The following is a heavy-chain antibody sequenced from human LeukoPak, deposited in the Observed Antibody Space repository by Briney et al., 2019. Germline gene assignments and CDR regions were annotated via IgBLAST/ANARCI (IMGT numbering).Heavy chain of an antibody. D-gene: IGHD3-9*01. CDR1: GFTFSSYA. CDR2: ISYDGSNK. CDR3: ARATDWLFDY. J-gene: IGHJ4*02. V-gene: IGHV3-30-3*01. Sequence: GGSLRLSCAASGFTFSSYAMHWVRQAPGKGLEWVAVISYDGSNKYYADSVKGRFTISRDNSKNTLYLQMNSLRAEDTAVYYCARATDWLFDYWGQGTLVTVSS.